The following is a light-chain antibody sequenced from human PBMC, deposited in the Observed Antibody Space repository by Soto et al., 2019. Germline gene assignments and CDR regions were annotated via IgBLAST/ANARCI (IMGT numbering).Light chain of an antibody. V-gene: IGLV1-44*01. Sequence: QSVLTQPPSASGTPGQRVTISCSGSSSNIGTNTVIWYQQLPGAAPKLLIYSDNQRPSGVPDRFAGSKSGTSASLAISGLQSEDEADYYCAAGDVSLVVFGGGTQLTVL. J-gene: IGLJ2*01. CDR2: SDN. CDR1: SSNIGTNT. CDR3: AAGDVSLVV.